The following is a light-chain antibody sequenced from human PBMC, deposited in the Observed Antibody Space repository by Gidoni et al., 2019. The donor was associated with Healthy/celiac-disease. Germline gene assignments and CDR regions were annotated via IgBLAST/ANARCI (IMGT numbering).Light chain of an antibody. CDR2: GAS. V-gene: IGKV3-15*01. CDR3: QQYNSWPLT. CDR1: QGVSSN. J-gene: IGKJ4*01. Sequence: PLSVSTGERATLSCRASQGVSSNLAWYQQKPGQAPKLLIYGASTRATGIPSRFSGSGSGTDFTLTISSLQSEDVAVYYCQQYNSWPLTFGGGTKVEIK.